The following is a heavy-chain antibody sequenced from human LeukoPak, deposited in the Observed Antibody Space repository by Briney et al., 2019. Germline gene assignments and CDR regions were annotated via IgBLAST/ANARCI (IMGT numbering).Heavy chain of an antibody. V-gene: IGHV1-69*04. CDR2: IIPILGIA. Sequence: SVKVSCKASGGTFSSYAISWVRQAPGQGLEWMGRIIPILGIANYAQKFQGRVTITADKSTSTAYMELSSLRSEDTAVYYCARASSIAARRPNYYYYMDVWGKGTTVTVSS. CDR3: ARASSIAARRPNYYYYMDV. J-gene: IGHJ6*03. D-gene: IGHD6-6*01. CDR1: GGTFSSYA.